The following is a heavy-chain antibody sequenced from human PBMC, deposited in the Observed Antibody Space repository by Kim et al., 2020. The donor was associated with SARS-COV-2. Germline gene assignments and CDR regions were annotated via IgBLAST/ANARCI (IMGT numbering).Heavy chain of an antibody. CDR1: GGRFGDYG. CDR2: IVPVFNTS. J-gene: IGHJ6*02. V-gene: IGHV1-69*13. CDR3: ARARDRVTNYYAMDV. Sequence: SVKVSCKVSGGRFGDYGISWMRQAPGQGLEWMVGIVPVFNTSHYAQKFQGRLTISADGSTNTSFMELNSLNSQDTALYYCARARDRVTNYYAMDVWGQGTTVTVSS.